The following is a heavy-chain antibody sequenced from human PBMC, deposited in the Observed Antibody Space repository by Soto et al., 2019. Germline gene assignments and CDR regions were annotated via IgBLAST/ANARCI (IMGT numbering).Heavy chain of an antibody. D-gene: IGHD6-13*01. Sequence: QVQLQESGPGLVKPSGTLSLTCAVSGGSISSSNWWSWVSQPPGKGLEWIGEIYHSGSTNYNPSLKSRVTISVDKSQNQFSRKLSSVTAADTAVYYCARDWGYSSSRVGHFDYWGQGTLVTVSS. CDR3: ARDWGYSSSRVGHFDY. J-gene: IGHJ4*02. CDR1: GGSISSSNW. V-gene: IGHV4-4*02. CDR2: IYHSGST.